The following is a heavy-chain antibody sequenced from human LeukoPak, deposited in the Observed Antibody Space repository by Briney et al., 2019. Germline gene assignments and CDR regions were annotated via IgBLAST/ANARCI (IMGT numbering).Heavy chain of an antibody. CDR1: GGSFSGYY. D-gene: IGHD3-10*01. Sequence: SETLSLTCAVYGGSFSGYYWSWIRQPPGKGLEWIGEINHSGSTNYNPSLKSRITISVDTSKNQFSLKLSSVTAADTAVYYCARDLLLWFGELRNWFDPWGQGTLVTVSS. V-gene: IGHV4-34*01. CDR2: INHSGST. J-gene: IGHJ5*02. CDR3: ARDLLLWFGELRNWFDP.